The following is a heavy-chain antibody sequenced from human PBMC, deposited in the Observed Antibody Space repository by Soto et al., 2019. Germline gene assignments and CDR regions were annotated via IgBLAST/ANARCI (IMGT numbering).Heavy chain of an antibody. CDR1: GGSISSGGYY. Sequence: QVQLQESGPGLVKPSQTLSLTCTVSGGSISSGGYYWSWIRQHPGKGLEWIGYIYYSRSTYSNYYNTSLKSRVTISVDTSKNQFSLKLSSVTAADTAVYYCARTPLLWGQGTLVTVSS. J-gene: IGHJ4*02. CDR3: ARTPLL. CDR2: IYYSRSTYSN. D-gene: IGHD1-26*01. V-gene: IGHV4-31*03.